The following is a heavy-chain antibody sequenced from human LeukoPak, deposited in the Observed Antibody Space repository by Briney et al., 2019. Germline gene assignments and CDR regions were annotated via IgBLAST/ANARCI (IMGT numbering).Heavy chain of an antibody. CDR2: ISGSGGST. Sequence: GGSRRLSCAASGFTFSSYAMSWVRQAPGKGLEWVSAISGSGGSTYYADSVKGRFTISRDNSKNTLYLQMNSLRAEDTAVYYCAKSSLYYDILTGFIHDAFDIWGQGTMVTVSS. CDR1: GFTFSSYA. V-gene: IGHV3-23*01. D-gene: IGHD3-9*01. J-gene: IGHJ3*02. CDR3: AKSSLYYDILTGFIHDAFDI.